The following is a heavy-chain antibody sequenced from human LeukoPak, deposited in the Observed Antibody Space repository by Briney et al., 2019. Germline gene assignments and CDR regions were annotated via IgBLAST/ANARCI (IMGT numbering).Heavy chain of an antibody. V-gene: IGHV3-30*04. Sequence: GGSLRLSCAASGFTFSSYAMHWVRQAPGKGLEWVAVISYDGSNKYYADSVKGRFTISRDNSKNTLYLQMNSLRAEDTAVYYCAKDQGGSGWYFYYYYMDVWGKGTTVTISS. CDR2: ISYDGSNK. CDR3: AKDQGGSGWYFYYYYMDV. D-gene: IGHD6-19*01. J-gene: IGHJ6*03. CDR1: GFTFSSYA.